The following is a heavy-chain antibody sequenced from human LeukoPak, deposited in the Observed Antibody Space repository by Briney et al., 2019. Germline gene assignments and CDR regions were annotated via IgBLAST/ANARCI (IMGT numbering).Heavy chain of an antibody. D-gene: IGHD3-22*01. CDR1: GFTFSSYA. Sequence: GGSLRLSCAASGFTFSSYAMHWVRQAPGKGLEGVAVISYDGSNKYYADSVKGRLTISRDNSKNTLYLQMNSLRAEDTAVYYCARNYYDSSGYSYFDYWGQGTLVTVSS. J-gene: IGHJ4*02. CDR3: ARNYYDSSGYSYFDY. V-gene: IGHV3-30*04. CDR2: ISYDGSNK.